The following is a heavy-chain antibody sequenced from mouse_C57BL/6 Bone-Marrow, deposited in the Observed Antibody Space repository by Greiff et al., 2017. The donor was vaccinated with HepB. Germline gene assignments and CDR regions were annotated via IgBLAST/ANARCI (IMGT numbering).Heavy chain of an antibody. V-gene: IGHV5-9*01. D-gene: IGHD1-1*01. CDR1: GFTFSSYT. CDR3: ARLLYYYGSSPFAY. J-gene: IGHJ3*01. Sequence: EVQVVESGGGLVKPGGSLKLSCAASGFTFSSYTMSWVRQTPEKRLEWVATISGGGGNTYYPDSVKGRFTISRDNAKNTLYLQMSSLRSEDTALYYCARLLYYYGSSPFAYWGQGTLVTVSA. CDR2: ISGGGGNT.